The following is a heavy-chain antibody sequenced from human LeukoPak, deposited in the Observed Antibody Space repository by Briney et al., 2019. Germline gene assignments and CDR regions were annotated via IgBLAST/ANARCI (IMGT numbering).Heavy chain of an antibody. CDR3: ARDGGTEQTNAFDF. CDR2: IFHSGST. D-gene: IGHD1-1*01. Sequence: KPSETLSLTCSVSGASIRSINWWAWLRPPPGKGLEWIGEIFHSGSTNYNPSVKSRVTISVDKSKNQFSLKLTSVTAADTAVYYCARDGGTEQTNAFDFWGRGTMVTVSS. J-gene: IGHJ3*01. V-gene: IGHV4-4*02. CDR1: GASIRSINW.